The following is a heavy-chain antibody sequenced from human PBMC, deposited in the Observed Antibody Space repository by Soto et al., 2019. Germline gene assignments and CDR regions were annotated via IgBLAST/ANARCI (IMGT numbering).Heavy chain of an antibody. D-gene: IGHD4-17*01. Sequence: SVKVSCKASGYTFISYYIHWVRQAPGQGLEWMGVINPSDGSTSYAQKFQGRVTMTRDTSTSTVYMELRSLRSDDTAVYFCARIGTVTPPYCFDLWGQGNLVTVSS. CDR3: ARIGTVTPPYCFDL. V-gene: IGHV1-46*01. J-gene: IGHJ4*02. CDR2: INPSDGST. CDR1: GYTFISYY.